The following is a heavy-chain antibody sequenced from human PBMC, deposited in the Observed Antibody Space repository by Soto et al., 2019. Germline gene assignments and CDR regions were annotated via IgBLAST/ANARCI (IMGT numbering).Heavy chain of an antibody. J-gene: IGHJ4*02. CDR2: ISYSGDST. V-gene: IGHV3-23*01. CDR3: AKWDHSSGRCFYY. Sequence: EVQLLESGGGLVQPGGSLRLSCAASGFSFSSYAMSWVRQAPGKGLEWVSAISYSGDSTYFADSVKGRFTISRDNSKNTLYLQMHSLRAEDTAVYYCAKWDHSSGRCFYYWGQGALVTVSS. D-gene: IGHD6-19*01. CDR1: GFSFSSYA.